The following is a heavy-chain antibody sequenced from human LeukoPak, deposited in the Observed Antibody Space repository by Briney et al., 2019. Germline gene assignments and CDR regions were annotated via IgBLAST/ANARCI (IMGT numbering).Heavy chain of an antibody. CDR2: IYNSGST. CDR1: GFTVSSNY. Sequence: GGSLRLSCAASGFTVSSNYMSWVRQAPGKGLEWVSVIYNSGSTYYADSVEGRFTISRDNSKNTLYLQMNSLRAEDTAVYYCARRIVVVITATPGNDAFDIWGQGTMVTVSS. J-gene: IGHJ3*02. CDR3: ARRIVVVITATPGNDAFDI. V-gene: IGHV3-66*02. D-gene: IGHD2-15*01.